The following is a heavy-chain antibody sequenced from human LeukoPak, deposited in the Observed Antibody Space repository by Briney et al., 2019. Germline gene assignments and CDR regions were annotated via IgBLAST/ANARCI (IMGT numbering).Heavy chain of an antibody. CDR2: ISINGGNT. J-gene: IGHJ3*01. CDR1: GLTFSNYA. V-gene: IGHV3-64D*06. Sequence: GGSLRLSCSASGLTFSNYAMHWVRQAPGKGLEYVSSISINGGNTYYADSVKGRFTISRDNSKNTLYLQMSSLRAEDTAVYYCVKESEAYYDSWGQGTMVTVSS. CDR3: VKESEAYYDS. D-gene: IGHD3-22*01.